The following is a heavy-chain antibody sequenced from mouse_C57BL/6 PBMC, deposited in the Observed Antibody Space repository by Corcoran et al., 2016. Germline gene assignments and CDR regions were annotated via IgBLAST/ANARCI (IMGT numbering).Heavy chain of an antibody. V-gene: IGHV9-3*01. Sequence: QILLVKSGPGLKEPGATVQISYQASGYTFTTYRMSWVKHARGKGLKWMGWINTYSGVPTYADDFKGRFAFSLETSASTAYLQIKNLKNEDTDTYFGAKGGAYDSNYGYFDVGGTGTTVTVSS. CDR3: AKGGAYDSNYGYFDV. J-gene: IGHJ1*03. CDR1: GYTFTTYR. CDR2: INTYSGVP. D-gene: IGHD2-5*01.